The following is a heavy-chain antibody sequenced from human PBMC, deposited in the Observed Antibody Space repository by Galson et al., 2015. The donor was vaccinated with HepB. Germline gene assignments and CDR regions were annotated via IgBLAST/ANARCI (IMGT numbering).Heavy chain of an antibody. CDR1: GGTFSTNT. Sequence: SVKVSCKASGGTFSTNTVSWVRQAPGQGLEWMGGIIPIFGTATYAQKFQDRVTITADESTNTAYMELSSLRSNDTAVYYCAGDDPHYERPQWGQGTLVTVSS. CDR2: IIPIFGTA. D-gene: IGHD3-3*01. J-gene: IGHJ4*02. CDR3: AGDDPHYERPQ. V-gene: IGHV1-69*13.